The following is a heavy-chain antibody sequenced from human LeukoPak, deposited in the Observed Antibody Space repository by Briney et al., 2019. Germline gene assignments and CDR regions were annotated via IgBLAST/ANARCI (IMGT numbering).Heavy chain of an antibody. V-gene: IGHV3-21*01. J-gene: IGHJ4*02. CDR1: GFTFSSYE. D-gene: IGHD5-18*01. CDR3: ARPAGGYSYGYWDY. Sequence: GGSLRLSCAASGFTFSSYEMNWVRQAPGKGLEWVSSISSSSSSYIYYADSVKGRFTISRDNAKNSLYLQMNSLRAEDTAVYYCARPAGGYSYGYWDYWGQGTLVTVSS. CDR2: ISSSSSSYI.